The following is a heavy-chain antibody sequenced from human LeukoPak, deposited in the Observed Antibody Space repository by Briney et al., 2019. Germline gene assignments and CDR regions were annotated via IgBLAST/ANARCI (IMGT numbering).Heavy chain of an antibody. CDR1: GYTFTSYG. CDR3: ARVSLYDSSGYYLGSDYYYYMDV. D-gene: IGHD3-22*01. V-gene: IGHV1-18*01. J-gene: IGHJ6*03. Sequence: GASVKVSCKASGYTFTSYGISWVRQAPGQGLEWMGWISAYNGNTNYAQKLQGRVTMTTDTSTSTAYMELRSLRSDDTAVYYCARVSLYDSSGYYLGSDYYYYMDVWGKGTTVTVSS. CDR2: ISAYNGNT.